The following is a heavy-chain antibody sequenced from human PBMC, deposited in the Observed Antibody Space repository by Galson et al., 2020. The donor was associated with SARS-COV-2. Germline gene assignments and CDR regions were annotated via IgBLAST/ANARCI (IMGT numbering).Heavy chain of an antibody. Sequence: VESLKISCKGSGYTFSNYWIGWVRQMPGKGLEWMGIIYPGDSTSRYSPSFQGQITISVDRSISTAYLQWSSLKDSDTAMYFCGRQYSEHRGYPETFDLWGPGTLVTVSS. V-gene: IGHV5-51*01. CDR3: GRQYSEHRGYPETFDL. CDR2: IYPGDSTS. CDR1: GYTFSNYW. J-gene: IGHJ3*01. D-gene: IGHD3-22*01.